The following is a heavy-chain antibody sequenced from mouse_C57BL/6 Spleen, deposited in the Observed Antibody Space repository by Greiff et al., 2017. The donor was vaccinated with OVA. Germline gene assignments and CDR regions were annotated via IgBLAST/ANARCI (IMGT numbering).Heavy chain of an antibody. V-gene: IGHV1-82*01. Sequence: QVQLQQSGPELVKPGASVKISCKASGYAFSSSWMNWVKQRPGKGLEWIGRIYPGDGDTNYNGKFKGKATLTADKSSSTAYMQLSSLTSEDSAVYCCARWITTVVAMDYWGQGTSVTVSS. CDR1: GYAFSSSW. J-gene: IGHJ4*01. CDR2: IYPGDGDT. D-gene: IGHD1-1*01. CDR3: ARWITTVVAMDY.